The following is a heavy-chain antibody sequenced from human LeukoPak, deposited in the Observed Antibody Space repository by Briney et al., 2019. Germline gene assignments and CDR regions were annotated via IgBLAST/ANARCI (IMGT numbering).Heavy chain of an antibody. Sequence: SQTLSLTCTVSGGSISSGGYYWSWIRQHPGKGLEWIGYIYYSGSTYYNPSLKSRVTISVDTSKNQFSLKPSSVTAADTAVYYCAGGQDGYEIHWGQGTLVTVSS. J-gene: IGHJ4*02. V-gene: IGHV4-31*03. D-gene: IGHD5-12*01. CDR3: AGGQDGYEIH. CDR2: IYYSGST. CDR1: GGSISSGGYY.